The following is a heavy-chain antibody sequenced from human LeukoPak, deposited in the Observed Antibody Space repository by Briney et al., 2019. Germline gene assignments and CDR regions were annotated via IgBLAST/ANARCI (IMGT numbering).Heavy chain of an antibody. CDR1: GFTFSSYS. V-gene: IGHV3-48*01. Sequence: GGSLRLSCAASGFTFSSYSMNWVRQAPGKGLEWVSYISSSSSTIYYADSVKGRFTISRDNAKNSLYLQMNSLRAEDTAVYYCAKTYYYDSSGYYFDYWDQGTLVTVSS. CDR3: AKTYYYDSSGYYFDY. D-gene: IGHD3-22*01. J-gene: IGHJ4*02. CDR2: ISSSSSTI.